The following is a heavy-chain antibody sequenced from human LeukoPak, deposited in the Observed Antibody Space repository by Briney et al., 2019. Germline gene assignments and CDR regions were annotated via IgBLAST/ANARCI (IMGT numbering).Heavy chain of an antibody. CDR2: IYYSGST. J-gene: IGHJ4*02. V-gene: IGHV4-39*07. Sequence: PSETLSLTCTVSGGSISSSSYYWGWIRQPPGKGLEWIGSIYYSGSTYYNPSLKSRVTISVDTSKNQFSLKLSSVTAADTAVYYCASYGSGSYYMTFDYWGQGTLVTVSS. CDR3: ASYGSGSYYMTFDY. D-gene: IGHD3-10*01. CDR1: GGSISSSSYY.